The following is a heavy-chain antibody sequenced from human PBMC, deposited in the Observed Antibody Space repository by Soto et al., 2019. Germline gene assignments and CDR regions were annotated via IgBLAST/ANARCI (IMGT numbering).Heavy chain of an antibody. CDR1: LFTFSSYA. Sequence: PVWSLRLSCSASLFTFSSYAMSWVLQPPFKLLEGVSAISGRGGSTYYAESVKGRFTISRDNSKNTLYLQMNSLRAEDTAVYYCAKVKAYYYDSSGSKGYFDYWGQGTLVTVSS. CDR3: AKVKAYYYDSSGSKGYFDY. J-gene: IGHJ4*02. D-gene: IGHD3-22*01. CDR2: ISGRGGST. V-gene: IGHV3-23*01.